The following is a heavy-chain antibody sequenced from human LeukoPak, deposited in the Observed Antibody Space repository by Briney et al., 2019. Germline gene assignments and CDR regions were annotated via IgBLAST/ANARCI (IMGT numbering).Heavy chain of an antibody. Sequence: SETLSLTCTVSGVSISSYYWSWIRQPPGKGLEWIGYIYYSGSTNYNPSLKSRVTISVDTSKNQFSLKLSSVTAADTAVYYCARWSGSWSLGGFDPWGQGTLVTVSS. J-gene: IGHJ5*02. CDR1: GVSISSYY. D-gene: IGHD6-13*01. CDR3: ARWSGSWSLGGFDP. V-gene: IGHV4-59*01. CDR2: IYYSGST.